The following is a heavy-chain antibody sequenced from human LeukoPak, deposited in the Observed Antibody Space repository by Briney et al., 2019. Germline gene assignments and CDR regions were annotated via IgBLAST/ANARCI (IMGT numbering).Heavy chain of an antibody. CDR1: GGSFSGYY. V-gene: IGHV4-59*01. D-gene: IGHD4/OR15-4a*01. CDR2: IYYSRST. CDR3: ARDLMGASHFDY. J-gene: IGHJ4*02. Sequence: SETLSLTCAVYGGSFSGYYWSWIRQPPGKGLEWIGYIYYSRSTNYNPSLKSRVTISVDTSKNQFSLKMSSVTAADTAVYYCARDLMGASHFDYWGQGTLVTVSS.